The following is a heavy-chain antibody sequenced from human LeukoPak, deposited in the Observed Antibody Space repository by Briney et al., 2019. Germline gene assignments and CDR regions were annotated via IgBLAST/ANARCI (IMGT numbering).Heavy chain of an antibody. Sequence: SVKVSCKASGGTFSSYTISWVRQAPGQGLEWMGRIIPILGIANYAQKFQGRVTITADKSTSTAYMELSSLRSEDTAVYYCARDLAPTIFGVVNTDYWGQGTLVTVSS. CDR3: ARDLAPTIFGVVNTDY. D-gene: IGHD3-3*01. J-gene: IGHJ4*02. CDR1: GGTFSSYT. CDR2: IIPILGIA. V-gene: IGHV1-69*04.